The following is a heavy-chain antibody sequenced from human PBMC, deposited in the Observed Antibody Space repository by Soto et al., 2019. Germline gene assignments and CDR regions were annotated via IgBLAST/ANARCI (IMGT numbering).Heavy chain of an antibody. CDR3: ARFPLWFGELDY. CDR2: LHHSGDT. D-gene: IGHD3-10*01. J-gene: IGHJ4*02. CDR1: GASIGSGSYS. V-gene: IGHV4-30-2*01. Sequence: QLQLQESGSGLVRPSQTLSLTCTVSGASIGSGSYSWNWIRQPPGKGLEWIGYLHHSGDTYFNPSLRRRVSISVDRYNNQFSLKLISVTAADTAVYYCARFPLWFGELDYWGQGALVTVSS.